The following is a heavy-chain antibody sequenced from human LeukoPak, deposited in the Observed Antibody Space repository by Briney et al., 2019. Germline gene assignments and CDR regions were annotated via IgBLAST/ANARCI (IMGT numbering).Heavy chain of an antibody. J-gene: IGHJ3*02. CDR1: GFTFSNYG. D-gene: IGHD3-9*01. CDR2: IWYDGSNG. V-gene: IGHV3-33*01. CDR3: ARGGVNYDILTGYWGDAFDI. Sequence: PGGSLRLSCAASGFTFSNYGMHWVRQAPGKGLEWVAVIWYDGSNGYYADSVKGRFTISRDNAKNSLYLQMNSLRDEDTAVYYCARGGVNYDILTGYWGDAFDIWGQGTMVTVSS.